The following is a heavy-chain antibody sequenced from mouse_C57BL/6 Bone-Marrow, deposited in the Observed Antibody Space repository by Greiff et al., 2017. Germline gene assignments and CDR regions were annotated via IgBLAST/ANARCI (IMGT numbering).Heavy chain of an antibody. CDR1: GFTFSSYG. CDR2: ISSGGSYT. Sequence: EVMLVESGGDLVKPGGSLKLSCAASGFTFSSYGMSWVRQTPDKRLEWVATISSGGSYTDYPDSVKGRFTISRDNAKNTLYLQMSSLKSEDTAVYYCARYDPYYAMDYWGQGTSVTVSS. J-gene: IGHJ4*01. V-gene: IGHV5-6*02. CDR3: ARYDPYYAMDY. D-gene: IGHD2-3*01.